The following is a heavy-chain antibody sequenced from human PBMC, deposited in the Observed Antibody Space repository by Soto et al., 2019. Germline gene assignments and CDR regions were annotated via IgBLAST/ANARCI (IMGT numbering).Heavy chain of an antibody. CDR2: IYYSGST. J-gene: IGHJ6*02. Sequence: QVQLQESGPGLVKPSQTLSLTCTVSGGSISSGGYYWSWIRQHPGKGLEWIGYIYYSGSTYYHPSHNSRDSVSGDTSKNQFSLKLSSVTAADTPVYYCARGGIVVVPAASWLVGMAVWGQGTTVTVSS. CDR1: GGSISSGGYY. D-gene: IGHD2-2*01. CDR3: ARGGIVVVPAASWLVGMAV. V-gene: IGHV4-31*03.